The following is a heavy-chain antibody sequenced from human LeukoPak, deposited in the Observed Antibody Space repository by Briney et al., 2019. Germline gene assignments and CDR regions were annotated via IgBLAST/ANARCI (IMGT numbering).Heavy chain of an antibody. V-gene: IGHV3-33*01. CDR3: ARGDWNDVAAAYDYYYGMDV. J-gene: IGHJ6*02. CDR2: IWYDGSNK. D-gene: IGHD1-1*01. Sequence: GGSLRLSCAASGFTFSSYGMHWVRQAPGKGLEWVAVIWYDGSNKYYADSVKGRFTISRDNSKNTLYLQMNSLRAEDTAVYYCARGDWNDVAAAYDYYYGMDVWGQGTTVTVSS. CDR1: GFTFSSYG.